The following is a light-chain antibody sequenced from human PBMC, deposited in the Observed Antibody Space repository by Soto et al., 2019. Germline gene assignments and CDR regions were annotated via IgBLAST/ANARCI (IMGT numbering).Light chain of an antibody. CDR1: QSVSSS. J-gene: IGKJ1*01. V-gene: IGKV3-15*01. CDR3: QQYNKWPPWT. Sequence: IALTQSPATLSVCPGERATLSCLASQSVSSSVAWYQQKPGQAPRLLIYSVSTRAAGIPARFSGSGSGTEFTLTINSLQAEDFAIYYCQQYNKWPPWTFGQGTKVDIK. CDR2: SVS.